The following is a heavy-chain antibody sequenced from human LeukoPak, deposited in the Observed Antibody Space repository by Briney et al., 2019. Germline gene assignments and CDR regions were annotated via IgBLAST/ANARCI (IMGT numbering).Heavy chain of an antibody. CDR2: ISGSGGST. J-gene: IGHJ4*02. V-gene: IGHV3-23*01. CDR3: AKAPRIAARNSYFDY. CDR1: GFTFSSYA. D-gene: IGHD6-6*01. Sequence: GGSLRLSCAASGFTFSSYAMSWVRQAPGKGLEWVSAISGSGGSTYYTDSVKGRFTISRDNSKNTLYLQMNSLRAEDTAVYYCAKAPRIAARNSYFDYWGQGTLVTVSS.